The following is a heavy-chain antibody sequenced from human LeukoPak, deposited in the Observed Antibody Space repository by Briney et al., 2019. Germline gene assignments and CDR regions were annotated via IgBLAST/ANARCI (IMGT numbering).Heavy chain of an antibody. CDR3: ARRCGGSCFYAFDI. J-gene: IGHJ3*02. CDR2: IFSGGSI. Sequence: GRSLRLACAASALTVSSNYMSSASHAPREGLEWVSFIFSGGSIYYADSVQGRFTISRDNSKNTLYLQMNSLRAEDTAVYYCARRCGGSCFYAFDIWGQGKMVTVSS. D-gene: IGHD2-15*01. CDR1: ALTVSSNY. V-gene: IGHV3-66*01.